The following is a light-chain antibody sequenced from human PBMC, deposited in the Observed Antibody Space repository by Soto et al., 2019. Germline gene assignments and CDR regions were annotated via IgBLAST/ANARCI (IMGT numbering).Light chain of an antibody. CDR2: QES. CDR3: QAWDSSTVV. Sequence: SYELTQPPSVSVSPGQTASITCSGDKLGDKYACWYQQKPGQSPVMVIYQESKRPSGIPERFSGSNSGNTATLTIIGTQAMDEADYHCQAWDSSTVVFGTGTKVTVL. J-gene: IGLJ1*01. CDR1: KLGDKY. V-gene: IGLV3-1*01.